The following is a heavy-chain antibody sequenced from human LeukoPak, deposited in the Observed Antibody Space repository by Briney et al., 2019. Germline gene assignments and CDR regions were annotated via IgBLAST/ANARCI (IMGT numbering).Heavy chain of an antibody. Sequence: SETLSLTCAVSGGSISSGGHSWSWIRQPPGKGLEWIGYIYHSGSTYYNPSLKSRVTILVDRSKNQFSLKLSSVTAADTAVYYCARVSVVVVPAAIWFDPWGQGTLVTVSS. CDR1: GGSISSGGHS. V-gene: IGHV4-30-2*01. CDR2: IYHSGST. J-gene: IGHJ5*02. D-gene: IGHD2-2*01. CDR3: ARVSVVVVPAAIWFDP.